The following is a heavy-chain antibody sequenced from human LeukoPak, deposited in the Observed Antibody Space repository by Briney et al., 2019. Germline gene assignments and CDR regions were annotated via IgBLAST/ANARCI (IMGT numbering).Heavy chain of an antibody. CDR2: IYTGGST. CDR3: ARGMRDTRYFDY. Sequence: PSETLSLTCTVSGGSINSGSYYWSWIRQPAGKGLEWIGRIYTGGSTNYNPSLKSRVTISVDTSKRQFSLILSSVTAADTAVYYCARGMRDTRYFDYWGQGTLVTVSS. CDR1: GGSINSGSYY. V-gene: IGHV4-61*02. J-gene: IGHJ4*02. D-gene: IGHD5-24*01.